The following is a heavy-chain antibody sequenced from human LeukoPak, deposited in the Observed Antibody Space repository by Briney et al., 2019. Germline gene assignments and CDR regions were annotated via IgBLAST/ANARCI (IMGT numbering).Heavy chain of an antibody. CDR2: LLYDGNTN. Sequence: GGSLRLSCAAAGFTLSNYGMHWVRQAPGKGLEWLAVLLYDGNTNHYADSVRGRFTISRDISKNTFYVQMNNLTAEDTAVDYCARDHRPEIQYYYMDVWGKGTTVAVSS. D-gene: IGHD1-14*01. CDR3: ARDHRPEIQYYYMDV. V-gene: IGHV3-33*01. J-gene: IGHJ6*03. CDR1: GFTLSNYG.